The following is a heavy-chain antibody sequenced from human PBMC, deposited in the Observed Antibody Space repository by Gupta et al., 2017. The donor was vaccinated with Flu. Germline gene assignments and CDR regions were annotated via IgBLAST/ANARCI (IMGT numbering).Heavy chain of an antibody. CDR2: INHSGST. Sequence: QVQLQQWGAGLLKPSETLSLTCAVYGGSFSGYYWSWIRQPPGKGLEWIGEINHSGSTNYNPSLKSRVTISVDTSKNQFSLKLSSVTAADTAVYYCARAAMTRPTTEFDPWGQGTLVTVSS. CDR3: ARAAMTRPTTEFDP. CDR1: GGSFSGYY. V-gene: IGHV4-34*01. D-gene: IGHD1/OR15-1a*01. J-gene: IGHJ5*02.